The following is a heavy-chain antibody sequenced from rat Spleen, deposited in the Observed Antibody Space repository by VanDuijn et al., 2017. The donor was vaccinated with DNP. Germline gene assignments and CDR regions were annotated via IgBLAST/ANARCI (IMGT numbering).Heavy chain of an antibody. CDR2: IRYDGGST. J-gene: IGHJ2*01. Sequence: EVQLVESGGGLVQPGRSLRLSCAASGFSFSDYNMAWVRQAPKKGLEWVAYIRYDGGSTKYGDSVKGRFTISRDNAKNTLYLQMNSLRSEDMATYYCARWNSGHFDYWGQGVMVPVSS. D-gene: IGHD4-3*01. V-gene: IGHV5-22*01. CDR3: ARWNSGHFDY. CDR1: GFSFSDYN.